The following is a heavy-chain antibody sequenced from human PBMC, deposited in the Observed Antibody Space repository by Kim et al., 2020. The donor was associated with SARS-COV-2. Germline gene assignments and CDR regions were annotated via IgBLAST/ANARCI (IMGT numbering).Heavy chain of an antibody. V-gene: IGHV1-18*04. J-gene: IGHJ4*02. CDR3: ARDSASFIVVVPAAMVWGDY. CDR1: GYTFTSYG. D-gene: IGHD2-2*01. Sequence: ASVKVSCKASGYTFTSYGISWVRQAPGQGLEWMGWISAYNGNTNYAQKLQGRVTMTTDTSTSTAYMELRSLRSDDTAVYYCARDSASFIVVVPAAMVWGDYWGQGTLVTVSS. CDR2: ISAYNGNT.